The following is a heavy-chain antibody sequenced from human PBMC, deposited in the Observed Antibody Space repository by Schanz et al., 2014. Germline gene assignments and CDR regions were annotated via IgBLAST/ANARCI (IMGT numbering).Heavy chain of an antibody. Sequence: VQMVESGGGLVQPGGSLRLSCAASGFTLSNSDMHWVRQGTGKGLEWVSTIGYLGDTYYPDSVKGRFTISRDNSKNTLYLQMNSLRAEDTAVYYCAKDLLYGAPMPLNHLDYWGQGTLVTVSS. CDR3: AKDLLYGAPMPLNHLDY. CDR1: GFTLSNSD. J-gene: IGHJ4*02. CDR2: IGYLGDT. V-gene: IGHV3-13*01. D-gene: IGHD2-2*01.